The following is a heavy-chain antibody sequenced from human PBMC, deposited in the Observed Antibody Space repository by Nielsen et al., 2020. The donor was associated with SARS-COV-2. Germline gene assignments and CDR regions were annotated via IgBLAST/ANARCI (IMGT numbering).Heavy chain of an antibody. D-gene: IGHD1-1*01. CDR3: ARDHVMERLGYFDY. J-gene: IGHJ4*02. V-gene: IGHV3-48*02. Sequence: GESLKISCAASGFTFSSYSMNWVRQAPGKGLEWVSYISSSSSTIYYADSVKGRFTISIDNAKNSLYLQMNSLRDEDTAVYYCARDHVMERLGYFDYWGQGTLVTVSS. CDR2: ISSSSSTI. CDR1: GFTFSSYS.